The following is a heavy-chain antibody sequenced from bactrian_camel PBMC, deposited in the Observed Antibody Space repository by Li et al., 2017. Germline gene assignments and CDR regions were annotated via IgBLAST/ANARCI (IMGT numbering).Heavy chain of an antibody. J-gene: IGHJ4*01. CDR1: VGLVSRYC. D-gene: IGHD6*01. Sequence: HVQLVESGEGSVQAGGSLRLPCAASVGLVSRYCMGWFRQAPGKEREAVVAIERDGRTTYADSVKGRFTFSRDSAENTAYLQMNSLTPEDSGMYYCAADREKDCWYSATHWSLWGQGTQVTVS. CDR3: AADREKDCWYSATHWSL. CDR2: IERDGRT. V-gene: IGHV3S53*01.